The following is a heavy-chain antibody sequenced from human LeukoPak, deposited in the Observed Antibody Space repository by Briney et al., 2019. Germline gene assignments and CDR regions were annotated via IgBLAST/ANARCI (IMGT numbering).Heavy chain of an antibody. Sequence: GGSLRLSCAASGFTFSSYAMSWVRQAPGKGLEWVSAISGSGGSRYYADSVKGRFTISRDNSKNTVYMQMNSLRAEDTAVYYCAKTDSSGYSYFDYWGQGTLVTVSS. J-gene: IGHJ4*02. D-gene: IGHD3-22*01. CDR2: ISGSGGSR. CDR3: AKTDSSGYSYFDY. CDR1: GFTFSSYA. V-gene: IGHV3-23*01.